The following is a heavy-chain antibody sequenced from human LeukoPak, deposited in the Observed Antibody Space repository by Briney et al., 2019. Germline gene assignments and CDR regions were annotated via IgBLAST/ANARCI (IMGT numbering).Heavy chain of an antibody. D-gene: IGHD2-2*01. Sequence: PGGSLRLSCAASGFTFSSYSMNWVRQAPGKGLEWVSSISSSSSYIYYADSVKGRFTISRDNAKNSLYLQMNSLRAEDTAVYYCAREDCSSTSCYGDYWGQGTLVTVSS. V-gene: IGHV3-21*01. CDR3: AREDCSSTSCYGDY. CDR2: ISSSSSYI. CDR1: GFTFSSYS. J-gene: IGHJ4*02.